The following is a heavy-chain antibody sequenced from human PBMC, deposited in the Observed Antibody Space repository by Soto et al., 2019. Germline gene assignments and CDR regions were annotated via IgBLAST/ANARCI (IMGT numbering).Heavy chain of an antibody. CDR1: GFTFSRYG. Sequence: QVQLVESGGGVVQPGRSLRLSCAASGFTFSRYGMHWVRQAPGKGLAWVAVIWYDGSNKYYADSVKGRFTISRDNSKNTLYLPMNSLRAEDTAVYYCARDPNGAVDYWGQGTLVTVSS. V-gene: IGHV3-33*01. CDR3: ARDPNGAVDY. D-gene: IGHD4-17*01. CDR2: IWYDGSNK. J-gene: IGHJ4*02.